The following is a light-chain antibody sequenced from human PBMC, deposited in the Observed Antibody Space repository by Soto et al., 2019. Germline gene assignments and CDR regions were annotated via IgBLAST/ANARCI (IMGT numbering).Light chain of an antibody. CDR1: NGAVTRGYY. CDR3: LLYYGGQLGV. Sequence: QAVVTQEPSLTVSPGGTVTLTCGTSNGAVTRGYYPNWFQQKPGQAPRALIYSTNNKYSWTPARFSGSLLGGQAALTLSGVQPVDEADYYCLLYYGGQLGVFGGGTKLTVL. J-gene: IGLJ2*01. CDR2: STN. V-gene: IGLV7-43*01.